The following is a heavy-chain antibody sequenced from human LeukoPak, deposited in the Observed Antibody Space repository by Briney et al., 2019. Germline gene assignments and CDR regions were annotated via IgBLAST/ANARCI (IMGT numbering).Heavy chain of an antibody. CDR3: ARDARYSFQV. D-gene: IGHD4-11*01. CDR1: GFTFDDYG. V-gene: IGHV3-20*04. CDR2: INWNGGSI. Sequence: GGSLRLSCAASGFTFDDYGMNWVRQAPGKGLEWVSGINWNGGSIGYADSVKGRFTISRDNAKNKVYLQMNSLRAEDTAVYYCARDARYSFQVWGQGTLVTVSS. J-gene: IGHJ1*01.